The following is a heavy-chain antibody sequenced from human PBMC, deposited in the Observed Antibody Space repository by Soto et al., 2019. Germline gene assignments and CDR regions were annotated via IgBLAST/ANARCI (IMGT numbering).Heavy chain of an antibody. CDR3: AREGDIVVVPAALTDAFDI. D-gene: IGHD2-2*01. J-gene: IGHJ3*02. V-gene: IGHV1-18*01. Sequence: ASVKVSCKASGYTFTSYGISWVRQAPGQGLEWMGWISAYNGNTNYAQKLQGRVTMTTDTSTSTAYMELRSLRSDDTAVYYCAREGDIVVVPAALTDAFDIWGQGTMVTVSS. CDR1: GYTFTSYG. CDR2: ISAYNGNT.